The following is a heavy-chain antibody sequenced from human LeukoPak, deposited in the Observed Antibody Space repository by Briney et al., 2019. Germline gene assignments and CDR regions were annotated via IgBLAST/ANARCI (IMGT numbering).Heavy chain of an antibody. J-gene: IGHJ4*02. Sequence: SETLSLTCAVYGGSFSGYYWSWIRQPPGKGLEWIGEINHSGSTNYNPSLKSRVTISVDTSKNQFSLKLSSVTAADTSVYYCARGRSSGWYSPPLDYWGQGTLVTLSS. CDR3: ARGRSSGWYSPPLDY. D-gene: IGHD6-19*01. CDR2: INHSGST. CDR1: GGSFSGYY. V-gene: IGHV4-34*01.